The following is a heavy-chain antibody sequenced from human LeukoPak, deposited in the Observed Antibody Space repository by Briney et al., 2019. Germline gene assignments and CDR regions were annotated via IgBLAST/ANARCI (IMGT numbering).Heavy chain of an antibody. V-gene: IGHV4-30-4*08. CDR2: IYYSGST. J-gene: IGHJ4*02. D-gene: IGHD3-3*01. CDR1: GDSISSSSYY. CDR3: ASDSGYDFWSGYPAY. Sequence: SETLSLTCTVSGDSISSSSYYWGWIRQPPGKGLEWIGYIYYSGSTYYNPSLKSRVTISVDTSKNQFSLKLSSVTAADTAVYYCASDSGYDFWSGYPAYWGQGTLVTVSS.